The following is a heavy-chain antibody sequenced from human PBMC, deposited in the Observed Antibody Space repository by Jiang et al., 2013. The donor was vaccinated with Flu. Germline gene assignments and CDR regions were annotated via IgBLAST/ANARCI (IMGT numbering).Heavy chain of an antibody. CDR3: ARENDEGGSYGY. V-gene: IGHV7-4-1*01. Sequence: WMGWLNTNTGHPTYAQGLTGRFVFSLDTSVSTAYLQIRSLKAEDTAVYYCARENDEGGSYGYWGQGVLVTISS. J-gene: IGHJ4*02. D-gene: IGHD1-26*01. CDR2: LNTNTGHP.